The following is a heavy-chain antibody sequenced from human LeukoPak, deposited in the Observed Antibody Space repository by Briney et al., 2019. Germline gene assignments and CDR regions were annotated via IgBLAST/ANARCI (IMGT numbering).Heavy chain of an antibody. Sequence: PSETLSLTCTVSGGSISSGSYYWSWIRQPAGKGLEWIGRIYTSGSTNYNPSLKSRVTISVDTSKNQFSLKLSSVTAADTAVYYCARGSWDFWSGYYLSIDYWGQGTLVTVSS. CDR3: ARGSWDFWSGYYLSIDY. CDR1: GGSISSGSYY. V-gene: IGHV4-61*02. D-gene: IGHD3-3*01. CDR2: IYTSGST. J-gene: IGHJ4*02.